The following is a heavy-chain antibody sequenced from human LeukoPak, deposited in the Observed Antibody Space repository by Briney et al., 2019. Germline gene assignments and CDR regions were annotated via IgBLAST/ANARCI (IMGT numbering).Heavy chain of an antibody. V-gene: IGHV1-46*01. J-gene: IGHJ5*02. CDR3: ARDCGGDCYREFRFDP. CDR2: INPSGGST. D-gene: IGHD2-21*02. Sequence: GASVKVSCKASGYTFTSYYMHWGRQAPGQGGEWMGIINPSGGSTSYAQKFHGRVTMTRYTATRTVYMELRSLRSEDTAVYYCARDCGGDCYREFRFDPWGQGTLVTVSS. CDR1: GYTFTSYY.